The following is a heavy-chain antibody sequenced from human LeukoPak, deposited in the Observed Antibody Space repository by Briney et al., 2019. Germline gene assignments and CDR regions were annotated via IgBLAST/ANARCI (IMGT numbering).Heavy chain of an antibody. Sequence: SETLSLTCTVSGYSISSGYYWGWIRQPPGKGLEWIGSIYHSGSTYYNPSLKSRVTISVDTSKNQFSLKLSSVTAADTAVYYCARHAQRYCSGGSCYRYYFDYWGQGTLVTVSS. J-gene: IGHJ4*02. D-gene: IGHD2-15*01. CDR3: ARHAQRYCSGGSCYRYYFDY. CDR2: IYHSGST. V-gene: IGHV4-38-2*02. CDR1: GYSISSGYY.